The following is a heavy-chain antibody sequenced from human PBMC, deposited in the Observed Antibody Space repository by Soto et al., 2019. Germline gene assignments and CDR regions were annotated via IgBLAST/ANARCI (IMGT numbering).Heavy chain of an antibody. CDR1: GYSLSGYW. D-gene: IGHD1-26*01. V-gene: IGHV5-51*01. J-gene: IGHJ6*02. CDR3: ARANVGGRPWRSPMDL. CDR2: IYPSDSDT. Sequence: GESLKISCKGSGYSLSGYWIAWARQTPGKGLEWLGIIYPSDSDTRYSPSFRGQVAISADKSLNTAYLQWSGLKASDTAIYYCARANVGGRPWRSPMDLWGQGTKVTVSS.